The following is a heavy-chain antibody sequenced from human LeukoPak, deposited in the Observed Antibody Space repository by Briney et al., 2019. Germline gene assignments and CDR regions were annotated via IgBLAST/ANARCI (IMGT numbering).Heavy chain of an antibody. CDR2: LSYSGAT. J-gene: IGHJ4*02. CDR1: GFTFNKYP. Sequence: PGGSLRLSCAVSGFTFNKYPMNWVRQAPGKGLEWISTLSYSGATHYADSVKSRFTISRDNAKDTVYLQMNSLRAEDTAVYYCAREYEWFGELLDYWGQGTLVTVSS. CDR3: AREYEWFGELLDY. V-gene: IGHV3-23*01. D-gene: IGHD3-10*01.